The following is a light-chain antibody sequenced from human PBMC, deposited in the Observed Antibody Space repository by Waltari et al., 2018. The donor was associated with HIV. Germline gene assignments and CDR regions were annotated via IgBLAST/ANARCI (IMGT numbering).Light chain of an antibody. CDR1: RSTIGNNY. CDR3: GTWDSSLSALV. CDR2: DNN. J-gene: IGLJ3*02. V-gene: IGLV1-51*01. Sequence: QSVLTQPLSVSAAPGQKVTISCSGSRSTIGNNYVSSYQQLPGTAPKLLIYDNNKRPSGIPDRFSGSKSGTSATLGITGLQTGDEADYYCGTWDSSLSALVFGGGTKLTVL.